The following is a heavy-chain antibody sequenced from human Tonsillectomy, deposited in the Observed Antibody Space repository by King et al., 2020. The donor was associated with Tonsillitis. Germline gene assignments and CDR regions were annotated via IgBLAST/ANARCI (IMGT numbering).Heavy chain of an antibody. CDR3: ARIGPPVAGTEYYFDY. V-gene: IGHV2-70*04. CDR2: IDWDDYK. J-gene: IGHJ4*02. D-gene: IGHD3-10*01. Sequence: VTLKESGPALVKPPQTLTLTCSFSGFSLDTSGMRVSWIRQAPGKALEWLARIDWDDYKFYTPSLKSRLTISKDTSKNQVVLTMTNMDPVDTATYYCARIGPPVAGTEYYFDYWGQGTLVAVSS. CDR1: GFSLDTSGMR.